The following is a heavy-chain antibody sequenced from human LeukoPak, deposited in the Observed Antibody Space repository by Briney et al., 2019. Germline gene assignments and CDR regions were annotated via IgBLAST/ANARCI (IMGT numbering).Heavy chain of an antibody. Sequence: GGSLRLSWEASGFTFSSYAMHWVRQAPGKGLEWWAVISYDGSNKYYADSVKGRFTISRDNSKNTLYLQMNSLRAEDTAVYYCARSRDFWSGYYDGYGMDVWGQGTTVTVSS. CDR1: GFTFSSYA. CDR2: ISYDGSNK. V-gene: IGHV3-30*04. D-gene: IGHD3-3*01. J-gene: IGHJ6*02. CDR3: ARSRDFWSGYYDGYGMDV.